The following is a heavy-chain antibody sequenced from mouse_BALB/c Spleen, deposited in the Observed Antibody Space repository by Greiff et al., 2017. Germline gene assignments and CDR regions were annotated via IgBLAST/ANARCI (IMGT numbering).Heavy chain of an antibody. CDR3: ARWGLRLHWYFDV. V-gene: IGHV3-2*02. CDR1: GYSITSDYA. Sequence: EVKLLESGPGLVKPSQSLSLTCTVTGYSITSDYAWNWIRQFPGNKLEWMGYISYSGSTSYNPSLKSRISITRDTSKNQFFLQLNSVTTEDTATYYCARWGLRLHWYFDVWGAGTTVTVSS. J-gene: IGHJ1*01. CDR2: ISYSGST. D-gene: IGHD1-2*01.